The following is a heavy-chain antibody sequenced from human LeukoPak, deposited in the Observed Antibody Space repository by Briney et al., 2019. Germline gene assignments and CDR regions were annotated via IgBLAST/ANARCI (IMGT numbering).Heavy chain of an antibody. CDR3: ARSSYRSSGWPYDALDV. Sequence: ASVKVSCKASGYTFTSYGISWVRQAPGQGLEWMGWISAYNGYTNYAQKLQGRVTVTTDTSTSTAYMELRSLRSDDTAVYYYARSSYRSSGWPYDALDVWGQGTMVTVSS. CDR1: GYTFTSYG. D-gene: IGHD6-19*01. CDR2: ISAYNGYT. J-gene: IGHJ3*01. V-gene: IGHV1-18*01.